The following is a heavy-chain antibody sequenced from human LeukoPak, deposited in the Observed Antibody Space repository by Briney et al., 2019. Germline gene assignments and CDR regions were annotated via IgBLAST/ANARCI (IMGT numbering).Heavy chain of an antibody. CDR1: GYSFTAYY. D-gene: IGHD2-21*02. J-gene: IGHJ4*02. CDR3: AREGPSYCGGDCYSGY. CDR2: INPNSGGT. Sequence: ASVKVSCKASGYSFTAYYMHWVRQAPGQGLEWMGWINPNSGGTNYAQKFQGRVTMTRDTSITTAYMELTRLRSDDTAVYYCAREGPSYCGGDCYSGYWGQGTLVTVSS. V-gene: IGHV1-2*02.